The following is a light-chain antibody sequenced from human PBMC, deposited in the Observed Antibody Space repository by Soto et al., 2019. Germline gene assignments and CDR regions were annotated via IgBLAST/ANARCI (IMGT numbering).Light chain of an antibody. CDR2: DAF. J-gene: IGKJ4*01. Sequence: EVVMKQSPATLSVSPGERATLSCRASQSVGSKLAWYQKKPGQAPRLLIFDAFIRATGIPARFSGGGSGTEFNPLISSLQSEDFAVYYCQQYNKWPPLTLGGGTKVEI. V-gene: IGKV3-15*01. CDR1: QSVGSK. CDR3: QQYNKWPPLT.